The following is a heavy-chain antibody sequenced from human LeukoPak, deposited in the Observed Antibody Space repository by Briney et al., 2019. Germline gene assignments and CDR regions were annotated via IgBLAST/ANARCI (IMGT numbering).Heavy chain of an antibody. CDR3: ARGPTISETGYFDF. CDR2: INHRGDT. Sequence: SETLSLTCAVYGGSFSTYYWSWIRQSPGKALEWIAEINHRGDTNYNPSVKSRVTISVDTSKNQFSLKVRSLTAADTAVYYCARGPTISETGYFDFWGQGTLVTVSS. V-gene: IGHV4-34*01. CDR1: GGSFSTYY. J-gene: IGHJ4*03. D-gene: IGHD1-1*01.